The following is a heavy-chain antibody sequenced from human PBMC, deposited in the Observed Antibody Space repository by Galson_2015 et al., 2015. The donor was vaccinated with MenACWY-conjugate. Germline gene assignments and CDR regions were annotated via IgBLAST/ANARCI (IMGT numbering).Heavy chain of an antibody. V-gene: IGHV4-59*01. CDR2: MYYSGSA. CDR1: GGPINSYY. D-gene: IGHD3-3*02. CDR3: ARGVNLASMAGY. Sequence: ETLSLTCTVSGGPINSYYWSWIRQPPGKGLEWIGYMYYSGSANYNPSLESRVTISVDTSKNQFSLTMTSVTAADTAVYYCARGVNLASMAGYWGQGTLVTVSS. J-gene: IGHJ4*02.